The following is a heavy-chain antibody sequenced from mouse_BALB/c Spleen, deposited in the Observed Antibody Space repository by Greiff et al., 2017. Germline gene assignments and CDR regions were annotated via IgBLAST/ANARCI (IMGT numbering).Heavy chain of an antibody. CDR1: GYTFTSYW. J-gene: IGHJ2*01. D-gene: IGHD2-2*01. CDR2: IDPSDSET. V-gene: IGHV1-69*02. Sequence: VQLQQPGAELVKPGGPVKLSCKASGYTFTSYWMNWVKQRPGRGLEWIGRIDPSDSETHYNQKFKDKATLTVDKSSSTAYIQLSSLTSEDSAVYYCARSWGLRVFDYWGQGTTLTVSS. CDR3: ARSWGLRVFDY.